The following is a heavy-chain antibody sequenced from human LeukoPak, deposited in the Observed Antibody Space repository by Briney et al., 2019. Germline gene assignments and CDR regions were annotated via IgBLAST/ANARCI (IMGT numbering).Heavy chain of an antibody. CDR1: GGSIGSSSYY. Sequence: SETLSLTCIVSGGSIGSSSYYWGWIRQPPGKGLEWIGSIYYSGNTNSNPSLNSRVTISVDTSKNQFSLKLSSVTAADTAVYYCARRGSGASLEYYFDLWGRGTLVTVSS. CDR2: IYYSGNT. J-gene: IGHJ2*01. CDR3: ARRGSGASLEYYFDL. D-gene: IGHD1-14*01. V-gene: IGHV4-39*07.